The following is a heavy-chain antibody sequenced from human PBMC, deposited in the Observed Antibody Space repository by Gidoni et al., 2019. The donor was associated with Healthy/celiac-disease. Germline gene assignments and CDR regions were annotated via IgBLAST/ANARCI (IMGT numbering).Heavy chain of an antibody. V-gene: IGHV4-34*01. CDR1: GGSFSGYY. Sequence: QVQLQQWGAGLLKPSETLSLTCAVYGGSFSGYYWSWIRQPPGKGLEWIGEINHSGSTNYNPSLKSRVTISVDTSKNQFSLKLSSVTAADTAVYYCASGRVRGVIKVIYYFDYWGQGTLVTVSS. CDR3: ASGRVRGVIKVIYYFDY. CDR2: INHSGST. J-gene: IGHJ4*02. D-gene: IGHD3-10*01.